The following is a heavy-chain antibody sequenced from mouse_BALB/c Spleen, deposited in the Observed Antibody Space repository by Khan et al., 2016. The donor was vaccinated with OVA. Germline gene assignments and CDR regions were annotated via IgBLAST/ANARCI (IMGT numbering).Heavy chain of an antibody. CDR2: IYPYNDDN. J-gene: IGHJ2*01. D-gene: IGHD2-14*01. Sequence: VQLQQSGPELVKPGASVRMSCKASGYTFTSYVMHWVKQKPGQGLEWIGYIYPYNDDNKYNEKFKGKATLTSDKSSSTAYMELSSLTSDDSAVYYCAKNYRYDVYFDYWGQGTTLPVSS. CDR3: AKNYRYDVYFDY. V-gene: IGHV1S136*01. CDR1: GYTFTSYV.